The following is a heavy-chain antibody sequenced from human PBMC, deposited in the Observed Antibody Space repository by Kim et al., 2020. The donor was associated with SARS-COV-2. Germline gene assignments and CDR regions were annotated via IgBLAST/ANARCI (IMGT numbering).Heavy chain of an antibody. CDR3: AKVPYSGSRYFDY. CDR1: GFTFSSYG. CDR2: ISYDGSNK. D-gene: IGHD1-26*01. Sequence: GGSLRLSCAASGFTFSSYGMHWVRQAPGKGLEWVAVISYDGSNKYYADSVKGRFTISRDNSKNTLYLQMNSLRAEDTAVYYCAKVPYSGSRYFDYWGQGTLVTVSS. V-gene: IGHV3-30*18. J-gene: IGHJ4*02.